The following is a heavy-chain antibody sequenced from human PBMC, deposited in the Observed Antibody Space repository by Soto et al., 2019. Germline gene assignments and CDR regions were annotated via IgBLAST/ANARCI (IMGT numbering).Heavy chain of an antibody. J-gene: IGHJ6*03. V-gene: IGHV4-34*01. CDR1: GGSFSGYY. CDR3: ARESTRYYYYYYMDV. CDR2: INHSGST. Sequence: SETLSLTCAVYGGSFSGYYWSWIRQPPGKGLEWIGEINHSGSTNYNPSLKSRVTISVDTSKNQFSLKLSSVTAADTAVYYCARESTRYYYYYYMDVWGKGTTVTVSS.